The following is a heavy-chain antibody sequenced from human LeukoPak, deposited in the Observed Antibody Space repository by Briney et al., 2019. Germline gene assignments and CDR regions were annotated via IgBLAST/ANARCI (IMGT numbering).Heavy chain of an antibody. CDR2: IWYGGSNK. Sequence: GGSLRLSCAASGFTFSSYGMHWVRQAPGKGLEWVAVIWYGGSNKYYADSVKGRFTISRDNSKNTLYLQMNSLRAEDTAVYYCARDQGLLWFGELLDYYYYGMDVWGQGTTVTVSS. CDR1: GFTFSSYG. D-gene: IGHD3-10*01. J-gene: IGHJ6*02. V-gene: IGHV3-33*08. CDR3: ARDQGLLWFGELLDYYYYGMDV.